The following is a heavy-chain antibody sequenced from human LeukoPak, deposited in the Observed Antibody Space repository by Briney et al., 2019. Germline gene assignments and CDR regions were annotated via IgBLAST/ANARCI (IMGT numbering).Heavy chain of an antibody. V-gene: IGHV3-21*01. Sequence: GGSLRLSCAASGFTFSSYSMNWVRQAPGKGLEWVSSISSSSSYTYYADSVKGRFTIPRDNAKTSLYLKMNSLRAEDTAVYYCARVIQTFYYDSSGYYSSASNDFWGQGTLVTVSS. D-gene: IGHD3-22*01. CDR3: ARVIQTFYYDSSGYYSSASNDF. CDR1: GFTFSSYS. J-gene: IGHJ4*02. CDR2: ISSSSSYT.